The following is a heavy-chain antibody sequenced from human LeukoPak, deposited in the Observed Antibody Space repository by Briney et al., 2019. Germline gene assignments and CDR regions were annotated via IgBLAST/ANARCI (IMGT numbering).Heavy chain of an antibody. J-gene: IGHJ4*02. CDR3: ARGPTVTTDY. CDR2: INPNTGGT. V-gene: IGHV1-2*02. D-gene: IGHD4-17*01. Sequence: ASVKVSCKASGYTFTGYYMHWVRQAPGQGLEWMGWINPNTGGTNYAQNFQGRVTMTRDTSISTAYMELSRLNSDDTAVYYCARGPTVTTDYWGQGTLVTVSS. CDR1: GYTFTGYY.